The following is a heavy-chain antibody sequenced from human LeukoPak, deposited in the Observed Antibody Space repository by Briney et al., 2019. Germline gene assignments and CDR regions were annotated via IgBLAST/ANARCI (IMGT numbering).Heavy chain of an antibody. Sequence: QPGRSLRLSCAASGFTFSSYAMHWVRQAPGKGLEWVAVISYDGSNKYYADSVKGRFTISRDNSKNTLYLQMNSLRAEDTAVYYCARDIDQTLDYWGQGTLVTVSS. D-gene: IGHD2-2*01. V-gene: IGHV3-30-3*01. CDR3: ARDIDQTLDY. J-gene: IGHJ4*02. CDR1: GFTFSSYA. CDR2: ISYDGSNK.